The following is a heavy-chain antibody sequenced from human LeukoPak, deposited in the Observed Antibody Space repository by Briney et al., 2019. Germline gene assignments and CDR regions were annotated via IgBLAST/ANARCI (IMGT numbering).Heavy chain of an antibody. V-gene: IGHV3-30-3*01. D-gene: IGHD6-13*01. CDR1: GFTFSSYA. J-gene: IGHJ4*02. Sequence: GGSLRLSCAASGFTFSSYAMHWVRQAPGKGLEWVAVISYDGSNKYYADSVMGRFTISRDNSKNTLFLQMNSLRAEDTAVYYCARDFSAAAEGTFFDYWGQGTLATVSS. CDR2: ISYDGSNK. CDR3: ARDFSAAAEGTFFDY.